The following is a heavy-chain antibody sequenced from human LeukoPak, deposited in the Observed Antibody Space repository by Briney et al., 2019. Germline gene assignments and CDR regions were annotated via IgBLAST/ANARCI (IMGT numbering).Heavy chain of an antibody. CDR3: ATTSNAPGNH. CDR2: IKGDGSAQ. V-gene: IGHV3-7*01. J-gene: IGHJ5*02. Sequence: GGSLRLSCAASGSSFNGYWMSWVRQAPGKGLEWVANIKGDGSAQYYVDSVKGRFTISRDNAKNSLNLQMNSLRAEDTAVYYCATTSNAPGNHWGQGTLVTVSS. CDR1: GSSFNGYW.